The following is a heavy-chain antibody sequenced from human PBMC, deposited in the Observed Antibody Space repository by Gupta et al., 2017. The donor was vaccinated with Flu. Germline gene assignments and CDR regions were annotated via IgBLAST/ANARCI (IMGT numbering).Heavy chain of an antibody. Sequence: QLQESGPGLVKASQTLSLTCTVSDVSISSANYDWGWIRQPPGKGLEWIGSIYYNGITHDNPSLKSRVTVSVETPKNQFYLNLISVNAADTAVYYCARHGVMEVAGFAAFDIWGQGTVVTVSS. CDR2: IYYNGIT. D-gene: IGHD6-19*01. CDR1: DVSISSANYD. V-gene: IGHV4-39*01. J-gene: IGHJ3*02. CDR3: ARHGVMEVAGFAAFDI.